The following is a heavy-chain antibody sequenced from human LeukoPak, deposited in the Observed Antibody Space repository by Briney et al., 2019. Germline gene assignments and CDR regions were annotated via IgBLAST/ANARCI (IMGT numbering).Heavy chain of an antibody. CDR2: IRYDGSNK. CDR3: AKVRSGSYYNSLDY. V-gene: IGHV3-30*02. J-gene: IGHJ4*02. Sequence: GGTLRLSCAASGFTFSSYAMSWVRQAPGKGLEWVAFIRYDGSNKYYADSVKGRFTISRDNSKNTLYLQMNSLRAEDTAVYYCAKVRSGSYYNSLDYWGQGTLVTVSS. CDR1: GFTFSSYA. D-gene: IGHD3-10*01.